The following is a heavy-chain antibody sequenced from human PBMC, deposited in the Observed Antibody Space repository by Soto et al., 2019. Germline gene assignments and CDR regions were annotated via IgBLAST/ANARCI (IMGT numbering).Heavy chain of an antibody. CDR1: GFNVSTFW. CDR2: IKQDGCEK. V-gene: IGHV3-7*01. D-gene: IGHD6-13*01. CDR3: ARNRWSLPLFDY. Sequence: EVQLVESGGGSVQPGWSLRLSCSAAGFNVSTFWMTWVRQAPGKGLEWVANIKQDGCEKYYVDSVKGRFTISRDNDENSLYLQMKSLRAEDMAVYYCARNRWSLPLFDYWGMGTLVTVSS. J-gene: IGHJ4*02.